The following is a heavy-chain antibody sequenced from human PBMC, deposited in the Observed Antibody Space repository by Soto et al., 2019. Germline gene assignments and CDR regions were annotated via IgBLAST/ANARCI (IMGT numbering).Heavy chain of an antibody. CDR3: ARGQRTTSPPNYYYYYMDV. V-gene: IGHV1-3*01. CDR1: EYTFTSYL. D-gene: IGHD1-7*01. J-gene: IGHJ6*03. Sequence: QVQLVQSGAEVKKPGASVKVSCKASEYTFTSYLMHWVRQAPGQRLEWMGWINAGNGNTKYSQKYQGRVTITRDTSASTAYMELSSLRSEDTAVYYCARGQRTTSPPNYYYYYMDVWVKWTTVTVSS. CDR2: INAGNGNT.